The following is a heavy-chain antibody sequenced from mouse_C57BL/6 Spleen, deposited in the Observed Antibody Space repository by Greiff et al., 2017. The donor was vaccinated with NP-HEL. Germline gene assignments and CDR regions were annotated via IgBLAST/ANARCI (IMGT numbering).Heavy chain of an antibody. CDR2: IRSKSNNYAT. CDR1: GFSFNTYA. J-gene: IGHJ4*01. CDR3: VRGDYSNFYYAMDY. D-gene: IGHD2-5*01. Sequence: DVKLVESGGGLVQPKGSLKLSCAASGFSFNTYAMNWVRQAPGKGLEWVARIRSKSNNYATYYADSVKDRFTISRDDSESMLYLQMNNLKTEDTAMYYCVRGDYSNFYYAMDYWGQGTSVTVSS. V-gene: IGHV10-1*01.